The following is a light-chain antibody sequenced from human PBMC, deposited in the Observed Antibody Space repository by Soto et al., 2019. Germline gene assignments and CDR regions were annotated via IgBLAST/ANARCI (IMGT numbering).Light chain of an antibody. CDR3: SSYTSSSTLV. CDR2: DVS. J-gene: IGLJ2*01. Sequence: QSALTQPASVSGSPGQSITISCTGTSSDVGGYNYVSWYQQHPGKAPKLIIYDVSNRPSGISNRFSGSKSGNTASLTISGLQPEDEADYYCSSYTSSSTLVFGGETNLTVL. V-gene: IGLV2-14*03. CDR1: SSDVGGYNY.